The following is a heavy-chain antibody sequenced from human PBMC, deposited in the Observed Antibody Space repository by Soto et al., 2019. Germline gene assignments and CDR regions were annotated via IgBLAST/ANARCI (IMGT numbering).Heavy chain of an antibody. V-gene: IGHV3-23*01. CDR2: IGGSGGSP. Sequence: EVQLLESGGGLVQPGGSLRLSCAASGFTFSRYAMSWVRQAPGKGLEWVSGIGGSGGSPYYTFSVKGRFTISRDNSKSTLYLQMDGLRGDDSAVYYCAKDSVLVPSEGHCDLWGRGTLVTVSS. D-gene: IGHD2-8*02. CDR1: GFTFSRYA. J-gene: IGHJ2*01. CDR3: AKDSVLVPSEGHCDL.